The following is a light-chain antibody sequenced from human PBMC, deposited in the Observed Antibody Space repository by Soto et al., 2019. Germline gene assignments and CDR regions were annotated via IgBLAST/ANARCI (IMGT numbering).Light chain of an antibody. CDR2: DVN. V-gene: IGLV2-11*01. Sequence: QSALTQPRSVSGSPGQSVTISCTGTSSDVGGYNYVSWYQQHPGKAPKLMIYDVNKRPSGVPDRFSGSKSGNTASLTISGLQAEDESDYYCCSYAGSYPFVVFGGGTKLTVL. CDR1: SSDVGGYNY. J-gene: IGLJ2*01. CDR3: CSYAGSYPFVV.